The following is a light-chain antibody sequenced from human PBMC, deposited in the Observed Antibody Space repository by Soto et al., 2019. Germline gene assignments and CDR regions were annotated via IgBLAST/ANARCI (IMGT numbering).Light chain of an antibody. CDR3: QQYGSQYI. J-gene: IGKJ2*01. CDR2: GAS. Sequence: EIVLTQSPGTLSLSPGERATLSCRASQSVSSSSLAWYQQKPGQAPRLLIYGASSRATGISDRFSGSGSGTEFTLTISRLEPEDFAVYYCQQYGSQYIFGQGTKLEIK. CDR1: QSVSSSS. V-gene: IGKV3-20*01.